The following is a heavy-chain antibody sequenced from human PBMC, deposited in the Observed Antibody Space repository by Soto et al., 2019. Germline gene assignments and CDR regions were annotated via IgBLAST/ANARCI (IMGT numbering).Heavy chain of an antibody. Sequence: GSLRLSCAASGFTFSSYGMHWVRQAPGKGLEWVAVISYDGSNKYYADSVKGRFTISRDNSKNTLYLQMNSLRAEDTAVYYCAKSPYYDFWSGFHWGQGTLVTVSS. CDR1: GFTFSSYG. J-gene: IGHJ4*02. V-gene: IGHV3-30*18. D-gene: IGHD3-3*01. CDR2: ISYDGSNK. CDR3: AKSPYYDFWSGFH.